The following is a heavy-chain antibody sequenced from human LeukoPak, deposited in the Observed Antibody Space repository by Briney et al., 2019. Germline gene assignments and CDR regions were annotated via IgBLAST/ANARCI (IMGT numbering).Heavy chain of an antibody. D-gene: IGHD3-10*01. Sequence: PSETLSLTCTVSGGSISTYYWSWLRQPPGKGLEWIGYISYSGSTNYNPSLKTLKSRVTFSLNTSKNQFSLTLSSVTAADTAVYYCARNADMYYYVDNWGQGTLVTVSS. CDR3: ARNADMYYYVDN. CDR1: GGSISTYY. V-gene: IGHV4-59*08. J-gene: IGHJ4*02. CDR2: ISYSGST.